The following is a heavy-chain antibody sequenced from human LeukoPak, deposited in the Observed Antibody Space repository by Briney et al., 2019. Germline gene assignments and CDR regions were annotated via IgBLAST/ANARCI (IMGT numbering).Heavy chain of an antibody. CDR3: ARDRRYSSSPNYYYYLYMDV. D-gene: IGHD6-6*01. Sequence: GASVKVSCKASGYTFTSYGISWVRQAPGQGLEWMGWINTNTGNPTYAQGFTGRFVFSLDTSVSTAYLQISSLKAEDTAVYYCARDRRYSSSPNYYYYLYMDVWGKGTTVTVSS. CDR1: GYTFTSYG. CDR2: INTNTGNP. V-gene: IGHV7-4-1*02. J-gene: IGHJ6*03.